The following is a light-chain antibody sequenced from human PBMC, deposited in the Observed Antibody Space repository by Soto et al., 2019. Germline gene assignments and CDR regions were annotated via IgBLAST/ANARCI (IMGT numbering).Light chain of an antibody. CDR1: SSDVGGYNY. Sequence: QSVLTQPPSASGSPGQSVTISCTGTSSDVGGYNYVSWYQQHPGKAPKLMVYEVSKRPSGVPDRFSGSKSGNTASLTVSGLQAADEADYYCSSYAGSNLGVFGGGTQLTVL. J-gene: IGLJ2*01. V-gene: IGLV2-8*01. CDR2: EVS. CDR3: SSYAGSNLGV.